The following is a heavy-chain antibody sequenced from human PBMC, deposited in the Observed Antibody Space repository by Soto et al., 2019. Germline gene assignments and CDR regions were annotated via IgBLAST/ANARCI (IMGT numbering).Heavy chain of an antibody. CDR3: AKDHPYYYGMDV. CDR2: ISWDGGST. Sequence: PGGSLILSCAASGFTCDYYTMHWVRQAPGKGLEWVSLISWDGGSTYYADSVKGRFTISRDNSKNSLYLQMNSLRTEDTALYYCAKDHPYYYGMDVWGQGTTVTVSS. J-gene: IGHJ6*02. CDR1: GFTCDYYT. V-gene: IGHV3-43*01.